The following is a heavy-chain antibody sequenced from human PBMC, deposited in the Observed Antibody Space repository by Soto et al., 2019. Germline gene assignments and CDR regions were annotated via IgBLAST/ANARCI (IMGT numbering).Heavy chain of an antibody. V-gene: IGHV1-18*01. J-gene: IGHJ6*02. CDR3: ATTRGRHRESLGHYNSYYGLDV. CDR2: VRAYDGVT. CDR1: GYTFIDYG. Sequence: QVQLEQSGAEVKKPGASVKVSCKASGYTFIDYGISWVRQAPGQGLEWMGWVRAYDGVTTYAESLQNRVTLTTDTLSASAYMELSSLTSDDSAVYYCATTRGRHRESLGHYNSYYGLDVWGLGTTVTVSS. D-gene: IGHD4-17*01.